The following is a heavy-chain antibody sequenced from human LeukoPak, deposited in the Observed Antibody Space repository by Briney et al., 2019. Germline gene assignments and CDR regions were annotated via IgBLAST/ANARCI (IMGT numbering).Heavy chain of an antibody. J-gene: IGHJ4*02. CDR3: ARRHSYSTYWYLDY. Sequence: SETLSLTCTVSGGSINNYYWSWIRQPPGKGLEWIAYIYYSGSTNYNPSLKSRVTISVDTSKNQFSLKLSSVTAADTAVYYCARRHSYSTYWYLDYWGQGTLVTVSS. CDR2: IYYSGST. D-gene: IGHD6-19*01. V-gene: IGHV4-59*08. CDR1: GGSINNYY.